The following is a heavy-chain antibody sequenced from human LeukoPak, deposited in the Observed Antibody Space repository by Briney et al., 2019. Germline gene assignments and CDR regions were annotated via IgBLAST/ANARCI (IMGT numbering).Heavy chain of an antibody. J-gene: IGHJ4*02. D-gene: IGHD3-3*01. CDR1: GGSFSGYY. Sequence: PSETLSLTCAVYGGSFSGYYWSWIRQPPGKGLEWIGEINHSGSTNYNPSLKSRVTISVDTSKNQFSPKLSSVTAADTAVYYCAGSPLRFLEWSAVYWGQGTLVTVSS. CDR3: AGSPLRFLEWSAVY. V-gene: IGHV4-34*01. CDR2: INHSGST.